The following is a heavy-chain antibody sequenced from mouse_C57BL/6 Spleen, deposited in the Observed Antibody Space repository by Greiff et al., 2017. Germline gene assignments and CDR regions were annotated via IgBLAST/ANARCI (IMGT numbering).Heavy chain of an antibody. V-gene: IGHV6-3*01. CDR1: GFTFSNYW. CDR3: TAGDGYYENAMDY. J-gene: IGHJ4*01. D-gene: IGHD2-3*01. Sequence: EVKLEESGGGLVQPGGSMKLSCVASGFTFSNYWMNWVRQSPEKGLEWVAQIRLKSDNYATHYAESVKGRFTISRDDSKSSVYLQMNNLRAEDTGIYYCTAGDGYYENAMDYWGQGTSVTVSS. CDR2: IRLKSDNYAT.